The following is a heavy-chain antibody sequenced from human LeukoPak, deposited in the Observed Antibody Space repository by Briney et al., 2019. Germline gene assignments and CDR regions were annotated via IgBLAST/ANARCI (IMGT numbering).Heavy chain of an antibody. J-gene: IGHJ4*02. D-gene: IGHD6-19*01. CDR3: ASARDFGWEGIWN. Sequence: PSETLSLTCTVSGGSISSFYWSWIRQPPGKGLEWLGSMYYSGSANYNPSLKSRVTISVDTSKNQFSLKLSSVTAADTAVYYCASARDFGWEGIWNWGQGTLVTVSS. V-gene: IGHV4-59*08. CDR2: MYYSGSA. CDR1: GGSISSFY.